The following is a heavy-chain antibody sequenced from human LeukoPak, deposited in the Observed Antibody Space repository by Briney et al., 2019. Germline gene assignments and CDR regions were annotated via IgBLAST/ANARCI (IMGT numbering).Heavy chain of an antibody. CDR2: INHSGST. J-gene: IGHJ4*02. CDR3: ARHDSSGFPPDYFDY. CDR1: GGSFSGYY. D-gene: IGHD6-19*01. Sequence: SETLSLTCAVYGGSFSGYYWSWIRQPPGKGLEWIGEINHSGSTNYNPSLKSRVTISVDTSKNQFSLKLSSVTAADTAVYYCARHDSSGFPPDYFDYWGQGTPVTVSS. V-gene: IGHV4-34*01.